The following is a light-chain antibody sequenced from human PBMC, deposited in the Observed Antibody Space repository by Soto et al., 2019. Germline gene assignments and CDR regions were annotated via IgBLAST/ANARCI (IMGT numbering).Light chain of an antibody. J-gene: IGKJ1*01. CDR2: GAS. CDR1: QGVSRK. CDR3: QQYNNWPPWT. V-gene: IGKV3-15*01. Sequence: DIFMTQSPSTLSVAPGERVTFSCRASQGVSRKLAWYQHKPGQAPRLLISGASTGATGIPARFTGSGSGTEFTLTISSLQYEDCAIHYCQQYNNWPPWTFGQGTKVDIK.